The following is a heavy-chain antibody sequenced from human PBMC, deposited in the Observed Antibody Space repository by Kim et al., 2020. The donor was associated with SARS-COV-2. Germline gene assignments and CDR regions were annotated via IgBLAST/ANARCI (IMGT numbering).Heavy chain of an antibody. V-gene: IGHV4-61*01. D-gene: IGHD3-3*01. Sequence: SETLSLTCTVSGGSVSSGSYFWSWIRQPPGKGLEWIGYIYYSGNTNYNPSLKSRVTMSVDTSKNQFSLKLRSVTAADTAVYYCARAPNDFWSGYPSYLDLWGAKTLVT. CDR3: ARAPNDFWSGYPSYLDL. CDR2: IYYSGNT. J-gene: IGHJ4*02. CDR1: GGSVSSGSYF.